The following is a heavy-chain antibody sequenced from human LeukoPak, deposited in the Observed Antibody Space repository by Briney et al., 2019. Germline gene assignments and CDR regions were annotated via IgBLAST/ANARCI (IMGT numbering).Heavy chain of an antibody. CDR2: ITSKPNNYAT. D-gene: IGHD3-10*01. CDR1: GFTFSGPP. V-gene: IGHV3-73*01. J-gene: IGHJ4*02. Sequence: GGSLRLSCAASGFTFSGPPMHWVRQASGKGLEWVGRITSKPNNYATAYAASVKGRFTISRDDSKNTAYLQMNSLKTEDTAVYYCTRHGFGSGSYSSDWGQGTLVTVSS. CDR3: TRHGFGSGSYSSD.